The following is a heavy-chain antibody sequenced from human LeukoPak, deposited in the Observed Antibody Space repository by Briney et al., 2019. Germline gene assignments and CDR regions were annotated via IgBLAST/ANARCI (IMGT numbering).Heavy chain of an antibody. J-gene: IGHJ4*02. D-gene: IGHD4-17*01. CDR2: MYYSGST. CDR3: ARAPKLMTTVSYYFDY. CDR1: GGSISSSSYY. Sequence: PSETLSLTCTVSGGSISSSSYYWGWIRQPPGKGLEWIGSMYYSGSTYYNPSLKSRVTISVDTSKNQFSLKLSSVTAADTAVYYCARAPKLMTTVSYYFDYWGQGTLVTVSS. V-gene: IGHV4-39*07.